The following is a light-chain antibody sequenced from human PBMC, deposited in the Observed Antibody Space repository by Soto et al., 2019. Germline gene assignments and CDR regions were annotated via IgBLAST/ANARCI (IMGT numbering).Light chain of an antibody. J-gene: IGKJ1*01. CDR2: KAS. Sequence: DIQMTQSPSTLSASVGDRVTITCRASQSINMWLAWYQQKPGKAPKLLIYKASTLKSGVPSRFSGSGSGTEFTLTISSLQPDDFATYYCQHYNSYSEAFGQGTKVELK. CDR3: QHYNSYSEA. CDR1: QSINMW. V-gene: IGKV1-5*03.